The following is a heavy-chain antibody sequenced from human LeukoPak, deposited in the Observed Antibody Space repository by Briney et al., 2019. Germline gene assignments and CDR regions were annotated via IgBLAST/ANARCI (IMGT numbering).Heavy chain of an antibody. CDR1: GFTFSAYG. Sequence: GGSLRLSCAASGFTFSAYGMHWVRQAPGKGLEWVTFIRFDGNEKSYTDSVKGRFSISRDNSKNTMFLQMNSLRATDTAVYYCARKGVGGELGGFDYWGQGTLVTVSS. V-gene: IGHV3-30*02. CDR2: IRFDGNEK. D-gene: IGHD3-16*01. J-gene: IGHJ4*02. CDR3: ARKGVGGELGGFDY.